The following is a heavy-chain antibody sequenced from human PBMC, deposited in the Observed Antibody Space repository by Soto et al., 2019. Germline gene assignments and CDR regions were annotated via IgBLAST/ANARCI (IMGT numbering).Heavy chain of an antibody. CDR3: AKYSTSWRGGQFDY. V-gene: IGHV3-23*01. J-gene: IGHJ4*02. D-gene: IGHD6-13*01. CDR1: GFTFSSYA. Sequence: EVQLLESGGGLVQPGGSLRLSCAASGFTFSSYAMSWVRQAPGKGLEWVLAVSSSGGSTYYSDSVKGRFTISSDNSKTTLNLQMNSLRAEDTAVYYCAKYSTSWRGGQFDYWGQGTLVTVSS. CDR2: VSSSGGST.